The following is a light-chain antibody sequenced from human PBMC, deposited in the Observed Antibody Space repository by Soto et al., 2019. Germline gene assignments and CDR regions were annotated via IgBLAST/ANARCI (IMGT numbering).Light chain of an antibody. CDR3: LQKCFYPFT. J-gene: IGKJ3*01. CDR1: QSVRSN. V-gene: IGKV3-15*01. Sequence: EIVMTQSPATLSVSPGERATLSCRASQSVRSNLAWYQQKPGQAPRLLIYGASTRATGIPDRFSGSGSGTDFTLTISSLQPEDFATYYCLQKCFYPFTFGPGTKVDIK. CDR2: GAS.